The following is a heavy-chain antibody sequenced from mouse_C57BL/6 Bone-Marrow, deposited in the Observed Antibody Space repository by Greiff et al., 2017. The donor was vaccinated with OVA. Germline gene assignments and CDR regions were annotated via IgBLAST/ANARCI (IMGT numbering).Heavy chain of an antibody. Sequence: QVQLKQSGAELARPGASVKLSCKASGYTFTSYGISWVKQITGQGLEWIGEIYPRSGNTYYNEKFKGKATLTADKSSSTAYMELRSLTSEDSAVYFCSYDYDGYWYFDVWGTGTTVTVSS. CDR1: GYTFTSYG. J-gene: IGHJ1*03. CDR3: SYDYDGYWYFDV. D-gene: IGHD2-4*01. V-gene: IGHV1-81*01. CDR2: IYPRSGNT.